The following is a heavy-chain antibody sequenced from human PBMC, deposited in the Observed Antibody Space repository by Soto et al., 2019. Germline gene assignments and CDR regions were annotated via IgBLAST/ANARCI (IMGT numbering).Heavy chain of an antibody. Sequence: SETLSLTCTVSGGSISSGGYYWSWVRQHPGKGLEWIGYIYYSGSTYYNPSLKSRVTISVDTSKNQFSLKLSSVTAADTAVYYCARDLKGRRWLQSGFDYWGQGTLVTVSS. V-gene: IGHV4-31*03. CDR3: ARDLKGRRWLQSGFDY. CDR2: IYYSGST. J-gene: IGHJ4*02. CDR1: GGSISSGGYY. D-gene: IGHD5-12*01.